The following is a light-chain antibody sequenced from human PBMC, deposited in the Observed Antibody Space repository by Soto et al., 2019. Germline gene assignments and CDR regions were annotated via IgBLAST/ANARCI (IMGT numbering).Light chain of an antibody. Sequence: DIQMTQSPSSLSTSVGDTVTVTCRASQSVSGWLAWYQQKPGKAPKLLIYDASSLESGVPSRFSGSGSGTEFTLTISSLRPDDFATYYCQQYNSYPWTFGQGTKVDIK. CDR2: DAS. V-gene: IGKV1-5*01. CDR1: QSVSGW. CDR3: QQYNSYPWT. J-gene: IGKJ1*01.